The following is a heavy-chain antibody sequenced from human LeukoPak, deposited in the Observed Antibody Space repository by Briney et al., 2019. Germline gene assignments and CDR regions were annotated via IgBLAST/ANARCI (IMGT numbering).Heavy chain of an antibody. V-gene: IGHV3-21*01. CDR2: ISSSSSYT. J-gene: IGHJ4*02. CDR3: ARITSGDSEY. CDR1: GFTFRSYS. Sequence: PGGSLRLSCAASGFTFRSYSMNWVRQAPGKGLEWVSCISSSSSYTYYADSVKGRFTISRDNAKNSLDLQMNSLRAEDTAVYYCARITSGDSEYWGQGTLVTVSS. D-gene: IGHD4-17*01.